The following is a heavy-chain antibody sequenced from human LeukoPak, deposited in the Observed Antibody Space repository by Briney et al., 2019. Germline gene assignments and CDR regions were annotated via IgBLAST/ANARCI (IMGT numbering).Heavy chain of an antibody. CDR3: ARHVSPFYDILTGYQPPHWYFDL. CDR2: IYYSGST. CDR1: GGSISSYY. D-gene: IGHD3-9*01. V-gene: IGHV4-59*08. Sequence: NPSETLSLTCTVSGGSISSYYWSWIRQPPGKGLEWIGYIYYSGSTNYNPSLKSRVTISVDTSKNQFSLKLSSVTAADTAVYYCARHVSPFYDILTGYQPPHWYFDLWGRGTLVTVSS. J-gene: IGHJ2*01.